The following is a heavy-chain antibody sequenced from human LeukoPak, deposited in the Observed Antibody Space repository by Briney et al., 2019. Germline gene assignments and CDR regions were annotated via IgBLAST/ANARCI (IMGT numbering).Heavy chain of an antibody. CDR2: AYYRSKWYI. D-gene: IGHD3-22*01. J-gene: IGHJ5*02. Sequence: SQTLSLTCAISGDSVSGSPAVWNWIRQSPSRGLEWLGRAYYRSKWYIDYAVSVKGRITITPDTSKNQFSPQLNSVTPEDTAVYYCARGGLIIMIVVVQKYNWFDPWGQGTLVTVSS. CDR1: GDSVSGSPAV. V-gene: IGHV6-1*01. CDR3: ARGGLIIMIVVVQKYNWFDP.